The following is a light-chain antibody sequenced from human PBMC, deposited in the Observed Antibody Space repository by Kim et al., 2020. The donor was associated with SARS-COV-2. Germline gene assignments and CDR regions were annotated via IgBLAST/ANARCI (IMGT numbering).Light chain of an antibody. V-gene: IGLV2-14*01. CDR1: STDVGGYNY. CDR2: EVS. CDR3: SSYTSSSRV. J-gene: IGLJ3*02. Sequence: QSALTQPASVSGSPGQSITISCTGTSTDVGGYNYVSWYQQHPGTAPKLMIYEVSNRPSGVSNRFSGSKSGNTASLTISGLQAEDEADYYCSSYTSSSRVFGGGTQLTVL.